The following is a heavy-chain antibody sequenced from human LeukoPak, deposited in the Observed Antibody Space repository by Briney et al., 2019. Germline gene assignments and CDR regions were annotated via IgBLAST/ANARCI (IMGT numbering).Heavy chain of an antibody. CDR1: GFTFSTYA. D-gene: IGHD3-22*01. J-gene: IGHJ3*02. CDR3: ARAGHVITMIVVLDAFDI. V-gene: IGHV3-23*01. CDR2: TTIGGNST. Sequence: GGSLIFSCAASGFTFSTYAMSWVRQAPGKGLEWVSATTIGGNSTYYADSVKGRFTISRDNSKNTLFLQMNSLRAEDTAVYYCARAGHVITMIVVLDAFDIWGQGTMVTVSS.